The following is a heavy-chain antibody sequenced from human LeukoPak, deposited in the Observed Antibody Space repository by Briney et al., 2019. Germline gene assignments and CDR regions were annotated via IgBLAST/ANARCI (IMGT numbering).Heavy chain of an antibody. CDR2: IKQDGSEK. V-gene: IGHV3-7*03. J-gene: IGHJ3*02. Sequence: PGGSLRLSCAASGFTFNSYWMSWVRQAPGKGLEWVANIKQDGSEKYYVDSVKGQFIISRDNAKNSLYLQMNSLRAEDTAVYYCARGARSSGSYRSGAFDIWGQGTMVTVSS. CDR3: ARGARSSGSYRSGAFDI. D-gene: IGHD3-10*01. CDR1: GFTFNSYW.